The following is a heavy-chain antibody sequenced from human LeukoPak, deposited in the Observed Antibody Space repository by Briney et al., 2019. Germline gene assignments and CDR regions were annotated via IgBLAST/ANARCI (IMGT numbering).Heavy chain of an antibody. J-gene: IGHJ6*02. CDR1: GGSISSYY. D-gene: IGHD3-10*01. Sequence: KPLETPSLTCTGSGGSISSYYWSWIRQPPRKGLELVGYIYYSGSTKYNPSLKSRITIAVDTSKNQFSLKLSSMTAADTAVYYCARSYGSGSHFKPPSYGMDVRGQGTTVTVSS. CDR3: ARSYGSGSHFKPPSYGMDV. CDR2: IYYSGST. V-gene: IGHV4-59*01.